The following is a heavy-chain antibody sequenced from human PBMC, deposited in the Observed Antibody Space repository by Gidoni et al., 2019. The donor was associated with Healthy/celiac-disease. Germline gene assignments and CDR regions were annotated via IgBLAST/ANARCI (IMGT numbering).Heavy chain of an antibody. J-gene: IGHJ5*02. CDR1: GGSISSSNW. V-gene: IGHV4-4*02. CDR2: IYYSGST. D-gene: IGHD4-17*01. CDR3: AIRSPTVTTGFSPNSQDWFDP. Sequence: QVPLQESAPGLVKPSGTLSLTCAVSGGSISSSNWWLWVRQPPGKGLEWIGEIYYSGSTNYNPSLKSRVTISVDKSKNQFSLKLSSVTAADTAVYYCAIRSPTVTTGFSPNSQDWFDPWGQGTLVTVSS.